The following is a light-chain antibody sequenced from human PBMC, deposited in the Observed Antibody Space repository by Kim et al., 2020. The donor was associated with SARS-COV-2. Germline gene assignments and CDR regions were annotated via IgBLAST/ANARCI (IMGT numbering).Light chain of an antibody. CDR1: RSDVGGYNY. CDR3: SSYTSSSTLGV. J-gene: IGLJ3*02. Sequence: QSVTNSCAGTRSDVGGYNYVSWYQQHPGKAPKLMIYDVSNRPSGVSNRFSGSKSGNTASLTISGLQAEDEADYYCSSYTSSSTLGVFGGGTQLTVL. V-gene: IGLV2-14*03. CDR2: DVS.